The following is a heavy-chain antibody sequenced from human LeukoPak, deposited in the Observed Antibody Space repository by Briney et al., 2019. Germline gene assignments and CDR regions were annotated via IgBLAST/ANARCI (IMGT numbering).Heavy chain of an antibody. V-gene: IGHV3-53*01. D-gene: IGHD5-18*01. CDR2: IYSGGST. CDR3: ASGAYSYGCDY. CDR1: GFTVSSNY. Sequence: GGSLRLSCAASGFTVSSNYMSWVRQAPGKGLEWVSVIYSGGSTYYADDAMGRLFIFCGNSKNKLYRQRHSLRVVDTAVCYCASGAYSYGCDYWGQGTLVTVSS. J-gene: IGHJ4*02.